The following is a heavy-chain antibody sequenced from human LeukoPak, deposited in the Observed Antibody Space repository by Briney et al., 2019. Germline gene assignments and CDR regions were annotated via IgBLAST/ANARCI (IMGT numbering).Heavy chain of an antibody. J-gene: IGHJ4*02. V-gene: IGHV3-23*01. CDR1: GFTFSSYA. CDR3: AKDRGSGWYRLDC. Sequence: GGSLRLSCAASGFTFSSYAMSWVRQAPGKGLEWVSGISGNGVNTYCADSVKGRFSISRDNSKNTLYLQMNSLRAEDTAVYYCAKDRGSGWYRLDCRGQGTLVTVSS. CDR2: ISGNGVNT. D-gene: IGHD6-19*01.